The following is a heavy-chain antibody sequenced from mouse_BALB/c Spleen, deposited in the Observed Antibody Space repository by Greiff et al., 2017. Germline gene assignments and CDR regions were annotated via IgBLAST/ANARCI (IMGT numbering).Heavy chain of an antibody. J-gene: IGHJ2*01. D-gene: IGHD1-3*01. Sequence: EVKVEESGPGLVKPSQSLSLTCTVTGYSITSDYAWNWIRQFPGNKLEWMGYISYSGSTSYNPSLKSRISITRDTSKNQFFLQLNSVTTEDTATYYCAISDYYFDYWGQGTTLTVSS. CDR3: AISDYYFDY. CDR1: GYSITSDYA. V-gene: IGHV3-2*02. CDR2: ISYSGST.